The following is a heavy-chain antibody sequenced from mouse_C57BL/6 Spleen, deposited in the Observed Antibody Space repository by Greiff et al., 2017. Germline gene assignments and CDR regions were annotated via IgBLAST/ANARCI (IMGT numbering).Heavy chain of an antibody. CDR3: ARSYYSKGGFDY. CDR1: GYAFSSSW. CDR2: IYPGDGDT. J-gene: IGHJ2*01. V-gene: IGHV1-82*01. D-gene: IGHD2-5*01. Sequence: QVQLQQSGPELVKPGASVKISCKASGYAFSSSWMNWVKQRPGKGLEWIGRIYPGDGDTNYNGKFKGKATLTADKSSSTAYMHLSSLTSEDSAVYFCARSYYSKGGFDYWVQGTTLTVSS.